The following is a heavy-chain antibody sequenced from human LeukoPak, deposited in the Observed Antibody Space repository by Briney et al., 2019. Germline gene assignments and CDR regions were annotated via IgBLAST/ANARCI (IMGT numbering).Heavy chain of an antibody. J-gene: IGHJ3*02. V-gene: IGHV3-21*01. CDR3: AKLSTGPFDI. CDR1: GFTFSSYS. CDR2: ISSSSSYI. Sequence: GGSLRLSCAASGFTFSSYSMNWVRQAPGKGLEWVSSISSSSSYIYYADSVKGRFTISRDNSKNTLYLQMNSLRAEDTAVYYCAKLSTGPFDIWGQGTMVTVSS. D-gene: IGHD2-2*01.